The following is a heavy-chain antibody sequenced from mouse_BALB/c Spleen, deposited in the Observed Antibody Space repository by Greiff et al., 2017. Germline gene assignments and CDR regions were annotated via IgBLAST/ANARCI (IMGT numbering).Heavy chain of an antibody. Sequence: QVQLQQPGAELVKPGASVKLSCKASGYTFTSYWMHWVKQRPGQGLEWIGEIDPSDSYTNYNQKFKGKATLTVDKSSSTAYMQLSSLTSEDSAVYYCARSGDYDGKAWFAYWGQGTLVTVSA. CDR2: IDPSDSYT. D-gene: IGHD2-4*01. CDR1: GYTFTSYW. J-gene: IGHJ3*01. CDR3: ARSGDYDGKAWFAY. V-gene: IGHV1-69*02.